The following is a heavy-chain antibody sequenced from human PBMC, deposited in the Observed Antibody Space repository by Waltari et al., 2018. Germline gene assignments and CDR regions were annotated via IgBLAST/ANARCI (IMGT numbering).Heavy chain of an antibody. J-gene: IGHJ5*01. V-gene: IGHV3-30*18. CDR2: IGHDGSLK. Sequence: QVQLEESGGGVVQPGRSLRLSCAAAGFYFSSSGMHWVRQAPGKGLEWVAVIGHDGSLKYYADSVRGRFTISRDNSKNTLFLEMNSLRGEDTAVYYCAKENNDLLCDSWGQGTQVTVSS. CDR1: GFYFSSSG. D-gene: IGHD2-15*01. CDR3: AKENNDLLCDS.